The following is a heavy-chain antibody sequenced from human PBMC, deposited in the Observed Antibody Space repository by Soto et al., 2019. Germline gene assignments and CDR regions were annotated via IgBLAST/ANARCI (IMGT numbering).Heavy chain of an antibody. D-gene: IGHD3-10*01. CDR1: GYSFASYA. J-gene: IGHJ4*02. V-gene: IGHV1-2*02. Sequence: SVKVSCKASGYSFASYAMSWVRQAPGQGLEWMGWINPYGGGTKYAQKLQGRVTMTRDTPINTAYMELTRLTSDDTAVYYCARAVHTMIQGVRFRVDQWGQGTLVTVSS. CDR2: INPYGGGT. CDR3: ARAVHTMIQGVRFRVDQ.